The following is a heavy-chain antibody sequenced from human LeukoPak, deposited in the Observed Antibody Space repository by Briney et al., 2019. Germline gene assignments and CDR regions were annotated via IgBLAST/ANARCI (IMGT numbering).Heavy chain of an antibody. J-gene: IGHJ4*02. D-gene: IGHD2-2*01. CDR2: IIPIFGTA. CDR3: ARDHLGYCSSTRCFLRG. V-gene: IGHV1-69*01. Sequence: SVKVSCKASGGTFSSYAISWVRQAPGQGLEWMGGIIPIFGTANYAQKFQGRVTITADESTSTAYMELCSLRSEDTAVYYCARDHLGYCSSTRCFLRGWGQGTLVTVSS. CDR1: GGTFSSYA.